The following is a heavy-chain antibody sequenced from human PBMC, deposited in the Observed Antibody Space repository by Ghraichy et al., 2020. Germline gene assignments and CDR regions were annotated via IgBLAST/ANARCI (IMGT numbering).Heavy chain of an antibody. CDR3: ARGGEITIFGVVIPEFDY. V-gene: IGHV3-21*01. CDR1: GFTFSSDS. D-gene: IGHD3-3*01. Sequence: GESLNISCAASGFTFSSDSMNWVRQAPGKGLEWVSSISSSSSYIYYADSMKGRFTISRDNVKKSLYLQMNSLRAEDTAVYYCARGGEITIFGVVIPEFDYWGQGTLVTVSS. CDR2: ISSSSSYI. J-gene: IGHJ4*02.